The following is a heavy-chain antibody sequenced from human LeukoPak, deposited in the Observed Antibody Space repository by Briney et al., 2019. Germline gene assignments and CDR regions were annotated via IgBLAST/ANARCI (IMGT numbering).Heavy chain of an antibody. CDR3: ANGAGSRYFDS. CDR2: ISSSGGST. V-gene: IGHV3-23*01. J-gene: IGHJ4*02. D-gene: IGHD3-16*01. Sequence: GGSLRLSCAASGFTFSNYAMSWVRQAPGKGLEWVSAISSSGGSTFYADSVKGRFTISRDNSKKTLYLQMNSLRAGDTAVYYCANGAGSRYFDSWGQGTLVTVSS. CDR1: GFTFSNYA.